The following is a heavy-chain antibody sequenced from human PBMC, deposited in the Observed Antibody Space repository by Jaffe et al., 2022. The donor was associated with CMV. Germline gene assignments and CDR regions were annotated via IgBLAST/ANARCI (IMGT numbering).Heavy chain of an antibody. CDR2: ISYTGKT. CDR3: ARAFSETDFDS. Sequence: QVQLRESGPGLVKSSGTLSLTCDVSGGPISRYFWHWIRQSPGKGLEWIGSISYTGKTKYNPSLGSRVSISADVSRNQFSLNLASATSADTAVYYCARAFSETDFDSWGQGALVTVSS. D-gene: IGHD2-21*02. J-gene: IGHJ4*02. V-gene: IGHV4-59*01. CDR1: GGPISRYF.